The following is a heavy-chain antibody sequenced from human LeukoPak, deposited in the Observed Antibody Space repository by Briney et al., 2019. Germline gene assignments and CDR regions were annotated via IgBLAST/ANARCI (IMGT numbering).Heavy chain of an antibody. J-gene: IGHJ4*02. V-gene: IGHV3-30*18. CDR3: AKRPSDYGDYVSYFDY. D-gene: IGHD4-17*01. CDR1: GFSFISYG. CDR2: LSDDGRSK. Sequence: GGSLRLSCAASGFSFISYGMHWVRQAPGKGLGWVGVLSDDGRSKDYADSVKSRFTISRDNSKDTLYLQMNSLRAEDTAVYYCAKRPSDYGDYVSYFDYWGQGTLVTVSS.